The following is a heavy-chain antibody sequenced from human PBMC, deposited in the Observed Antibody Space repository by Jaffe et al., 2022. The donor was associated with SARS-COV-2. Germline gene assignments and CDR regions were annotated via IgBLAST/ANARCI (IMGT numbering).Heavy chain of an antibody. J-gene: IGHJ2*01. Sequence: QVQLQESGPGLVKPSGTLSLSCAVSGASIRSYYWSWIRQSPGKGLEWIGYVYHSGSTLYNPSLQSRVTISVDTSNNQVFLRLTSVTAADTAMYFCAKEADVAAVGSLYYFDLWGRGTLVTVSS. CDR1: GASIRSYY. CDR2: VYHSGST. D-gene: IGHD6-13*01. V-gene: IGHV4-59*01. CDR3: AKEADVAAVGSLYYFDL.